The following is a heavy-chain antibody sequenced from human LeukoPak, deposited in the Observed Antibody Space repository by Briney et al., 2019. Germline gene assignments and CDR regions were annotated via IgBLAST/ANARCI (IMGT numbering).Heavy chain of an antibody. J-gene: IGHJ4*02. Sequence: GGSLRLSCAASGFTFSGSAIHWVRQSSGKGLEWVGRIRSKVNSYATAYAASVRGRFTISRDDSKNTAYLQMNSLKSEDTAVYYCTRHTIAAAGTAGDYWGQGTLVTVSS. V-gene: IGHV3-73*01. CDR2: IRSKVNSYAT. CDR1: GFTFSGSA. CDR3: TRHTIAAAGTAGDY. D-gene: IGHD6-13*01.